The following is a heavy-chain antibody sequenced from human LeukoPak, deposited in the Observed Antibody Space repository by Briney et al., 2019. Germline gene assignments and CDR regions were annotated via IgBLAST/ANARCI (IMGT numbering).Heavy chain of an antibody. V-gene: IGHV4-4*07. CDR2: IYTSGST. Sequence: PSETLSLTCTVSGGSISSYYWSWIRQPAGKGLEWIGRIYTSGSTNYNPSLKSRVTMSVDTSKNQSSLKLSSVTAADTAVYYCARGVDTIFGVGNNWFDPWGQGTLVTVSS. J-gene: IGHJ5*02. CDR1: GGSISSYY. D-gene: IGHD3-3*01. CDR3: ARGVDTIFGVGNNWFDP.